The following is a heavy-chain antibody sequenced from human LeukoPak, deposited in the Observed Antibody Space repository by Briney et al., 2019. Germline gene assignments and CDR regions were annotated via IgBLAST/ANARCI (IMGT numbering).Heavy chain of an antibody. CDR3: ELYSSSWYYFDY. Sequence: ASVKVSCKASGYTFTSYYMHWVRQAPGQGLEWMGIINPSGGSTSYAQKFQGRVTMTRDTSTSTVYMELSSLRSEDTAVYYCELYSSSWYYFDYWGQGTLVTVSS. J-gene: IGHJ4*02. CDR1: GYTFTSYY. CDR2: INPSGGST. V-gene: IGHV1-46*01. D-gene: IGHD6-13*01.